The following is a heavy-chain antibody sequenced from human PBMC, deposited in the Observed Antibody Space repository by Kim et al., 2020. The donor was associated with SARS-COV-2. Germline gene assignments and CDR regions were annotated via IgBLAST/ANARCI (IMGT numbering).Heavy chain of an antibody. CDR1: GGSISNYY. J-gene: IGHJ1*01. CDR3: ARGGTNPLAPV. Sequence: SETLSLTCTVSGGSISNYYWNWIRQPPGKELEWMGYIFYSGTTNYNPSLKSRVTISLDTSKNQFSLKLTSVTAADTAVYFFARGGTNPLAPVWVQCTL. CDR2: IFYSGTT. V-gene: IGHV4-59*13.